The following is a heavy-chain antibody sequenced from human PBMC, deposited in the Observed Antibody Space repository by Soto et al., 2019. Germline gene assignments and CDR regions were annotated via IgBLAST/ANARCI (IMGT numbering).Heavy chain of an antibody. D-gene: IGHD3-10*01. CDR1: GFTFSSYW. CDR2: IKQDGSEK. CDR3: ARDAGYYGSGSYYNYYFDY. J-gene: IGHJ4*02. V-gene: IGHV3-7*01. Sequence: GGSLRLSCAASGFTFSSYWMSWVRQAPGKGLEWVANIKQDGSEKYYVDSVKGRFTISRDNAKNSLYLQMNSLRAEDTAVYYCARDAGYYGSGSYYNYYFDYWGQGTLVTVSS.